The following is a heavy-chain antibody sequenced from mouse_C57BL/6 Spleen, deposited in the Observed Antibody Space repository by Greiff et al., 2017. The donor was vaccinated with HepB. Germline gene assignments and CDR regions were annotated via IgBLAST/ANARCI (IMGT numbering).Heavy chain of an antibody. CDR2: ISGGGGNT. D-gene: IGHD2-1*01. Sequence: EVKLVESGGGLVKPGGSLKLSCAASGFTFSSYTMSWVRQTPEKRLEWVATISGGGGNTYYPDSVKGRFTISRDNAKNTLYLQMSSLRSEDTALYYCARHVAGYGNYWYFDVWGTGTTVTVSS. CDR1: GFTFSSYT. V-gene: IGHV5-9*01. CDR3: ARHVAGYGNYWYFDV. J-gene: IGHJ1*03.